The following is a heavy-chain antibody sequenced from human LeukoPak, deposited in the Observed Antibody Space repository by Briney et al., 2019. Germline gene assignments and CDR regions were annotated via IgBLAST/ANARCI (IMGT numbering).Heavy chain of an antibody. CDR1: GYTFTGYH. V-gene: IGHV1-18*04. D-gene: IGHD6-13*01. CDR2: ISAYNGDT. Sequence: ASVKVSCKASGYTFTGYHMHWVRQAPGQGLEWMGWISAYNGDTNYAQKFQGRVTMTTDTSTSTAYMELRSLRSDDTAVYYCARDLIIYSNTWPLDFWGQGALVTVSS. CDR3: ARDLIIYSNTWPLDF. J-gene: IGHJ4*02.